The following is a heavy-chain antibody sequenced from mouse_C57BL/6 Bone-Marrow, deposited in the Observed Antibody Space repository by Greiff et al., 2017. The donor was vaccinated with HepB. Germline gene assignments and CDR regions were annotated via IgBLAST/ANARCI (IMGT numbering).Heavy chain of an antibody. CDR1: GFNIKDDY. CDR2: IDPENGDT. J-gene: IGHJ2*01. V-gene: IGHV14-4*01. CDR3: TTASCNGSTYYFGY. D-gene: IGHD1-1*01. Sequence: VQLQQSGAELVRPGASVKLSCTASGFNIKDDYMHWVKQRPEQGLEWIGWIDPENGDTEYASKFQGKATIPADTSSNTAYLQLSSLTSEDTAVYYCTTASCNGSTYYFGYWGQGTTLTVSS.